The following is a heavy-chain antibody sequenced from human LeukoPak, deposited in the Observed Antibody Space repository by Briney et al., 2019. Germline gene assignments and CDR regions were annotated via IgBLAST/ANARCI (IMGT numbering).Heavy chain of an antibody. J-gene: IGHJ4*02. CDR2: ISYDGSNK. Sequence: PGGSLRLSCAASGFTFSSYAMHWVRQAPGKGLAWVAVISYDGSNKYYADSVKGRFTISRDNSKNTLYLQMNSLRAEDTAVYYCARDPLGDTVGSYYFDYWGQGTLVTVSS. V-gene: IGHV3-30-3*01. CDR3: ARDPLGDTVGSYYFDY. CDR1: GFTFSSYA. D-gene: IGHD5-18*01.